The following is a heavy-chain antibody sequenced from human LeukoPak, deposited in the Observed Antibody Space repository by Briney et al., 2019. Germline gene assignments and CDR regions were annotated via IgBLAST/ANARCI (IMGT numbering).Heavy chain of an antibody. CDR3: ARDSLMRCNWNYVAEFDY. CDR2: IIPIFGIA. CDR1: GGTFSSYA. J-gene: IGHJ4*02. Sequence: SVKVSCKASGGTFSSYAISWVRQAPGQGLEWMGRIIPIFGIANYAQKFQGRVTITADKSTSTAYMELSSLRSEDTAVYYCARDSLMRCNWNYVAEFDYWGQGTLVTVSS. V-gene: IGHV1-69*04. D-gene: IGHD1-7*01.